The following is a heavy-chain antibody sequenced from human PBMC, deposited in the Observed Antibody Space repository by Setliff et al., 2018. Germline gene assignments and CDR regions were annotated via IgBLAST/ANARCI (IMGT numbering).Heavy chain of an antibody. J-gene: IGHJ4*02. V-gene: IGHV3-20*04. CDR1: GFTFSAHG. Sequence: LRLSCAASGFTFSAHGMNWVRQVPGKGLEWVSTINWDGRTKGYKDSVKGRFTISRDNAKNSLYLQMNSLRAEDTAVYFCGRWLQWVDYWGQGALVTVSS. CDR3: GRWLQWVDY. D-gene: IGHD5-18*01. CDR2: INWDGRTK.